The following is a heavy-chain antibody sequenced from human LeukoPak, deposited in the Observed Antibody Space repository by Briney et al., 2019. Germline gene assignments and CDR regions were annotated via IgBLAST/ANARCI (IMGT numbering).Heavy chain of an antibody. Sequence: PGGSLRLSYAASGFTFSSYGMHWVRQAPGKGLEWVAVIWYDGSNKYYADSVKGRFTISRDNSKNTLYLQMNSLRAEDTAVYYCARDKSRTKGMDVWGQGTTVTVSS. CDR2: IWYDGSNK. CDR1: GFTFSSYG. D-gene: IGHD2-8*01. CDR3: ARDKSRTKGMDV. J-gene: IGHJ6*02. V-gene: IGHV3-33*01.